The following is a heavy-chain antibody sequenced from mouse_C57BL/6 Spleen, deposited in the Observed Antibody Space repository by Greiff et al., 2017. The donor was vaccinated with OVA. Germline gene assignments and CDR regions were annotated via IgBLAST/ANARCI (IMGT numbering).Heavy chain of an antibody. V-gene: IGHV1-64*01. CDR1: GYTFTSYW. CDR2: IHPNSGST. D-gene: IGHD1-1*01. J-gene: IGHJ2*01. CDR3: ARPLYGSSPDY. Sequence: QVQLQQPGAELVKPGASVKLSCKASGYTFTSYWMHWVKQRPGQGLEWIGMIHPNSGSTNYNEKFKSKATLTVDKSSSTAYMQLSSLTSEESAVYYCARPLYGSSPDYWGQGTTLTVSS.